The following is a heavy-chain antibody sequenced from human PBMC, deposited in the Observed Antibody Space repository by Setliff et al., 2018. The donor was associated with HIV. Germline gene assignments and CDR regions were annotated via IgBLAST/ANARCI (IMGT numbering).Heavy chain of an antibody. V-gene: IGHV4-39*01. D-gene: IGHD2-21*01. J-gene: IGHJ4*02. Sequence: SETLSLTCTVSGDSISGNYYWAWIRQPPGKGLEWIGTIYYSGSTYYNPSLKSRVTISTDTSKNQFSLKVRSVTAADTAVYYCARQVTVVGYFETAAGSFNYWGPGTLVTVSS. CDR3: ARQVTVVGYFETAAGSFNY. CDR2: IYYSGST. CDR1: GDSISGNYY.